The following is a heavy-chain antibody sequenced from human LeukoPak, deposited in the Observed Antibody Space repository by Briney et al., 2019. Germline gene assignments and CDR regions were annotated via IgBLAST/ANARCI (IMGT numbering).Heavy chain of an antibody. Sequence: PSETLSLTCSVSIGSLSSSKWWSWVRQSPVKGLEWIGGIYYSGSTNYNPSLKSRVTISVDTSKNQFSLKLSSVTAADTAVYYCARGVRNIDYWGQGTLVTVSS. J-gene: IGHJ4*02. CDR1: IGSLSSSKW. CDR2: IYYSGST. D-gene: IGHD1-14*01. CDR3: ARGVRNIDY. V-gene: IGHV4-4*02.